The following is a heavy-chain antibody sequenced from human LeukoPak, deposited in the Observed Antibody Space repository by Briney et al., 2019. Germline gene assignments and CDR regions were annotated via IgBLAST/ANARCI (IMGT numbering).Heavy chain of an antibody. CDR3: ARADTAMVQN. D-gene: IGHD5-18*01. J-gene: IGHJ4*02. CDR2: IYYSGST. Sequence: LRLSCAASGFTVSSNYMSWVRQHPGKGLEWIGYIYYSGSTYYNPSLKSRVTISVDTSKNQFSPKLSSVTAADTAVYYCARADTAMVQNWGQGTLVTVSS. V-gene: IGHV4-31*02. CDR1: GFTVSSNY.